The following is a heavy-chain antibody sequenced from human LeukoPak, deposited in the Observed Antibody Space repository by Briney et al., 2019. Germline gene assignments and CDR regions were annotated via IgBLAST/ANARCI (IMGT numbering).Heavy chain of an antibody. D-gene: IGHD3-10*01. CDR3: AKEGDYYGSGSYRDGFDI. CDR1: GFTFSTHG. Sequence: PGGSPRLSCAASGFTFSTHGMHWVRQAPGKGLEWVAFIRYDGINKYYADSVKGRFTISRDSFKNTLYLQMNSLRPEDTALYYCAKEGDYYGSGSYRDGFDIWGQGTRATVSS. J-gene: IGHJ3*02. CDR2: IRYDGINK. V-gene: IGHV3-30*02.